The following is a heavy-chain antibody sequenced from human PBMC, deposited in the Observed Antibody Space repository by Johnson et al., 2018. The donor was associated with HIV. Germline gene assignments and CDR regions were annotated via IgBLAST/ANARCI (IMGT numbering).Heavy chain of an antibody. V-gene: IGHV3-30*03. J-gene: IGHJ1*01. Sequence: VQLVESGGGVVQPGRSLRLSCAASGFTFSSMHWDRQAPGKGLEWVAVISHDGSHKYYADSVKGRFSLSRDISKNMLYLQIHSLRGDDTVHNGRGLLGLCWAMWG. D-gene: IGHD2-8*01. CDR3: GLLGLCWAM. CDR2: ISHDGSHK. CDR1: GFTFSS.